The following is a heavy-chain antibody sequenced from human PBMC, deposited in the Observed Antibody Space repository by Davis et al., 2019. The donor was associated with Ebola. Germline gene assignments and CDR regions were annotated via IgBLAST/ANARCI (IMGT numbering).Heavy chain of an antibody. CDR2: IGAYNGNT. D-gene: IGHD4-17*01. CDR1: GYTFTDYY. CDR3: ARDRFGDSDY. V-gene: IGHV1-18*04. J-gene: IGHJ3*01. Sequence: AASKVSCKASGYTFTDYYVHWVRQAPGQGLEWMGWIGAYNGNTKYAQTLQGRITITSDTSTSTVYMELRSLKSDDTAVYYCARDRFGDSDYWGQGTMVTVSS.